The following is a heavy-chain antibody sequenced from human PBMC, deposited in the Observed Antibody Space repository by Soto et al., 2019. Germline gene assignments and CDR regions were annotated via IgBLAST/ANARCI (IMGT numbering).Heavy chain of an antibody. CDR3: ARDLPNCSSTSCYFGYYGMDV. CDR2: IIPILGTA. J-gene: IGHJ6*02. Sequence: GASVKVSCKASGGTFSSYAISWVRQAPGQGLEWMGGIIPILGTANYAQKFQGRVTITADESTSTAYMELSSLRSEDTAVYYCARDLPNCSSTSCYFGYYGMDVWGQGTTVTVSS. CDR1: GGTFSSYA. D-gene: IGHD2-2*01. V-gene: IGHV1-69*13.